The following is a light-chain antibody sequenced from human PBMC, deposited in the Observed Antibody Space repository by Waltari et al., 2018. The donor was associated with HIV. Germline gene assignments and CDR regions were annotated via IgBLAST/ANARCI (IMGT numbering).Light chain of an antibody. J-gene: IGLJ2*01. CDR1: SSNIEKNY. CDR3: ATLDDALIAGV. Sequence: QSVLTQPPSVAAAPGQKVTISCSGGSSNIEKNYVSWYQQLPGTAPKLLIYDNNERPSGIPDRFAGSKSGTSATLGITGLQTGDEADYYCATLDDALIAGVFGGGTRLTVL. V-gene: IGLV1-51*01. CDR2: DNN.